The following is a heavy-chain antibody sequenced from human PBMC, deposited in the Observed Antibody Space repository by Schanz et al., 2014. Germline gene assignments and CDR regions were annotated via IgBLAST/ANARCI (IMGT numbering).Heavy chain of an antibody. CDR3: ARGSCSNSGCFDAFDV. J-gene: IGHJ3*01. CDR2: INPNSGDR. CDR1: GYTFTGHH. D-gene: IGHD2-2*01. Sequence: QVQLVQSGAEVKKPGASVKVSCKASGYTFTGHHMHWVRQAPGQGLEWMGWINPNSGDRNYAQKFQGRVTMTRDTSISTAYMELSRLRSDDTAVYYCARGSCSNSGCFDAFDVWGQGTMVTVSS. V-gene: IGHV1-2*02.